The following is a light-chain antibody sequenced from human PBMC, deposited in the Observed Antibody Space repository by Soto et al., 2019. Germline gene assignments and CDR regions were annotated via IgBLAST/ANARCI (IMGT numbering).Light chain of an antibody. V-gene: IGLV2-11*01. CDR2: DVN. Sequence: QSALTQPRSVSGSPGQSVTISCTGTSSDVGGSNFVSWYQQHPGKAPKLMIYDVNKWPSGVPDRFSGSKSGNTASLTISGLQAEDEADYYCSSYTGGNPSYVFGTGTKLTVL. CDR1: SSDVGGSNF. CDR3: SSYTGGNPSYV. J-gene: IGLJ1*01.